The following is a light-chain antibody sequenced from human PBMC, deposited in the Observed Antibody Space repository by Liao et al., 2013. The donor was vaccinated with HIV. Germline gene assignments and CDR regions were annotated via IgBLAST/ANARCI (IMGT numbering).Light chain of an antibody. Sequence: SYELTQPPSVSVSPGQTATIACSGDNLGDKYASWYQQKPGQSPVMVIYQDVQRPSGIPERFSGSNFGNTATLTISGTQATDEADYYCQAWDGSTVVFGGGTKLTVL. CDR1: NLGDKY. J-gene: IGLJ2*01. CDR3: QAWDGSTVV. V-gene: IGLV3-1*01. CDR2: QDV.